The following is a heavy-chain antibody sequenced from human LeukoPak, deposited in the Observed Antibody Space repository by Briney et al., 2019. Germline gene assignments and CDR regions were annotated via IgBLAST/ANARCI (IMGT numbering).Heavy chain of an antibody. CDR2: IDYSGST. Sequence: PSETLSLTCSVSGGSISSYYWSWIRQPPGKGLEWIGYIDYSGSTNYNPSLKSRVTISVDTSKNQFSLKLSSVTAADTAVYYCASSGGYCSGGSCYSTYTYAFDIWGQGTMVTVSS. D-gene: IGHD2-15*01. CDR1: GGSISSYY. J-gene: IGHJ3*02. V-gene: IGHV4-59*01. CDR3: ASSGGYCSGGSCYSTYTYAFDI.